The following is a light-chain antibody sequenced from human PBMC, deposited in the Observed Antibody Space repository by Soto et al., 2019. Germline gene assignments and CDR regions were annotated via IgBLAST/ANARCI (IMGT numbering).Light chain of an antibody. Sequence: QSVLTQPASVSGSPGQSITISRTGTSSDIGGYNYVSWYQQYPGNAPKLMISEVSNRPSGISNRFSGFKSANTAFLIISGLQAEDEADYFCSSYTSSSTLGVFGTGTKVTVL. CDR1: SSDIGGYNY. J-gene: IGLJ1*01. CDR2: EVS. CDR3: SSYTSSSTLGV. V-gene: IGLV2-14*01.